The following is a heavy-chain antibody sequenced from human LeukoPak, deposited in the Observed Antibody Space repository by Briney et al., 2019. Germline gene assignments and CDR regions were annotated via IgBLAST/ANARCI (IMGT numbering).Heavy chain of an antibody. D-gene: IGHD4-23*01. Sequence: SEILSLTCAVYGGSFSGYYWSWIRQPPGKGLEWIGEINHSGSTNYNPSLKSRVTISVDTSKNQFSLNLSSVTAADTAVYYCARVLDTVVIPHAFVIWGQGTTVIVSS. CDR3: ARVLDTVVIPHAFVI. J-gene: IGHJ3*02. CDR2: INHSGST. CDR1: GGSFSGYY. V-gene: IGHV4-34*01.